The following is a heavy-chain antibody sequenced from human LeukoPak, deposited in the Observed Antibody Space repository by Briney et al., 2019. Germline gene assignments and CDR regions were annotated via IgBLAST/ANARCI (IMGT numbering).Heavy chain of an antibody. V-gene: IGHV3-21*01. D-gene: IGHD3-16*02. CDR1: GFTFSSYS. CDR2: ISSSSSYI. Sequence: GSLRLSCAASGFTFSSYSMNWFRQAPGKGLEWVSSISSSSSYIYYADSVKGRLTISRDNAKNSLYLQMNSLRAEDTAVYYCARDDYDYVWGSYRHHYFDYWGQGTLVTVSS. J-gene: IGHJ4*02. CDR3: ARDDYDYVWGSYRHHYFDY.